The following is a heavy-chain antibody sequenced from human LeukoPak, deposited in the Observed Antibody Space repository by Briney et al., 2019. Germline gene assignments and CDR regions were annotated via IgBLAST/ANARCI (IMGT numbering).Heavy chain of an antibody. D-gene: IGHD1-7*01. CDR1: GGTFSSYA. J-gene: IGHJ4*02. V-gene: IGHV1-69*13. CDR3: ARVPFRRNKLGTLPYSWNYRAYYFDY. Sequence: SVKVSCKASGGTFSSYAISWVRQAPGQGLEWMGGIIPIFGTANYAQKFQGRVTITADESTSTAYMELSSLRSEDTAVYYCARVPFRRNKLGTLPYSWNYRAYYFDYWGQGTLVTVSS. CDR2: IIPIFGTA.